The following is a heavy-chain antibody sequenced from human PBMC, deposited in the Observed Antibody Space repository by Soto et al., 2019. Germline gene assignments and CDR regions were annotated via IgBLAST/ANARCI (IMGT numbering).Heavy chain of an antibody. CDR2: IWYDGSNK. CDR1: GFTFSSYG. CDR3: ARGGGDYDAFDY. J-gene: IGHJ4*02. D-gene: IGHD4-17*01. V-gene: IGHV3-33*01. Sequence: QVQLVESGGGVVQPGRSLRLSCAASGFTFSSYGMHWVRQAPCKGMERVAVIWYDGSNKYYADSVKGRFTISRGNSKNALYLQMNRLRAEDTAVYCCARGGGDYDAFDYWCQGTLVTVS.